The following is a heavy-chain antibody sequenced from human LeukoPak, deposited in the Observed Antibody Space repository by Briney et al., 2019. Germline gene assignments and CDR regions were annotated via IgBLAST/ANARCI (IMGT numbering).Heavy chain of an antibody. D-gene: IGHD3-10*01. CDR3: ARHLIELLWFGESSYYFDY. Sequence: PSETLSLTCTVSGGSISSSSYYWGWIRQPPGKGLEWIGSIYYSGRTYYNPSLKSRVTISVDTSKNQFSLKLSSVTAADTAVYYCARHLIELLWFGESSYYFDYWGQGTLVTVSS. V-gene: IGHV4-39*01. CDR2: IYYSGRT. J-gene: IGHJ4*02. CDR1: GGSISSSSYY.